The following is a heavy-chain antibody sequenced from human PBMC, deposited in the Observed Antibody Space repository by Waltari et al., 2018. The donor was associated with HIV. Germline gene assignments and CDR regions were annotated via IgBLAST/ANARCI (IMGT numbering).Heavy chain of an antibody. J-gene: IGHJ6*02. CDR3: ARHSRALGWSNHFYYGLDV. Sequence: QPKLQESGPGLVKPSETVSLPCTVSGGSISSTYSFWAWIRQAPGRGLEWVATRYYSGSTYYNPSFKSRVAISIDTSKNHFSLELRSVTAADTAVYYCARHSRALGWSNHFYYGLDVWGQGTTVAVSS. D-gene: IGHD3-16*01. V-gene: IGHV4-39*01. CDR1: GGSISSTYSF. CDR2: RYYSGST.